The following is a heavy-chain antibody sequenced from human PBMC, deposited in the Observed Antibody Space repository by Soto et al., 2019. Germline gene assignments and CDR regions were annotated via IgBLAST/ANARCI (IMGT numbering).Heavy chain of an antibody. CDR2: ISAYNGNT. V-gene: IGHV1-18*01. CDR1: GYTFTSYG. D-gene: IGHD6-19*01. J-gene: IGHJ4*02. CDR3: ARGASQYSSGWLFDY. Sequence: QVQLVQSGAEVKKPGASVKVSCKASGYTFTSYGISWVRQAPGQGLEWMGWISAYNGNTNYAQKLQGRVTMTTEAATRTAYMELRSLRSDDTAVYYCARGASQYSSGWLFDYWGQGTLVTVSS.